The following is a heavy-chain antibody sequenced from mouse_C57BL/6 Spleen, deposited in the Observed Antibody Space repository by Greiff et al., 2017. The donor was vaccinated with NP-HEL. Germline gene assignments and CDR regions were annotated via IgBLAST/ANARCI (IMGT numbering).Heavy chain of an antibody. CDR3: ARSRVTKAYWYFDV. D-gene: IGHD2-2*01. CDR1: GYTFTSYW. J-gene: IGHJ1*03. CDR2: INPSNGGT. V-gene: IGHV1-53*01. Sequence: QVQLQQPGTELVKPGASVKLSCKASGYTFTSYWMHWVKQRPGQGLEWIGNINPSNGGTNYNEKFKSKATLTVDKSSSTAYMQLSSLTSEDSAVYYCARSRVTKAYWYFDVWGTGTTVTVSS.